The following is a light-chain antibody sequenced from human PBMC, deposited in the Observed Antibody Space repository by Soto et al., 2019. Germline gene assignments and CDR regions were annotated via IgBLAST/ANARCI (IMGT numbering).Light chain of an antibody. J-gene: IGKJ4*01. V-gene: IGKV3-11*01. CDR3: QQRSNWLSLT. CDR2: DAY. CDR1: QSVSSY. Sequence: VLTQSPGTLSLSPGDSATLSCRASQSVSSYLAWYQQKPGQAPRLLIYDAYNRATGIPATFSGSGSGTDFTLTISSLEPEDFAVYYCQQRSNWLSLTFGGGTKVDIK.